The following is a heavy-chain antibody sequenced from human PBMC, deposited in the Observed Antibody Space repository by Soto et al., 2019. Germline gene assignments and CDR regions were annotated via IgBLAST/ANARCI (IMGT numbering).Heavy chain of an antibody. CDR2: IYYSGST. CDR3: ARHGHDYGVVSGWFDP. J-gene: IGHJ5*02. Sequence: SETLSLTCTVSGGSISSSSYYWGWIRQPPGKGLEWIGSIYYSGSTYYNPSLKSRVTISVDTSKNQFSLKLSSVTAADTAVYYCARHGHDYGVVSGWFDPWGQGTRVTVSS. V-gene: IGHV4-39*01. D-gene: IGHD4-17*01. CDR1: GGSISSSSYY.